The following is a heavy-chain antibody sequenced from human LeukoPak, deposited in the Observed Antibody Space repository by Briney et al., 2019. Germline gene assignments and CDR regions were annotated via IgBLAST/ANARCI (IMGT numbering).Heavy chain of an antibody. CDR2: INPSGGST. Sequence: GASVKVSCKASGYTFTSYDINWVRQAPGQGLEWMGVINPSGGSTSYAQKFQGRVTMTRDTSTSTVYMELSSLRSEDTAVYYCARDRSTVPRFGSLTPFFDYWGQGTLVTVSS. V-gene: IGHV1-46*01. CDR1: GYTFTSYD. J-gene: IGHJ4*02. D-gene: IGHD1-26*01. CDR3: ARDRSTVPRFGSLTPFFDY.